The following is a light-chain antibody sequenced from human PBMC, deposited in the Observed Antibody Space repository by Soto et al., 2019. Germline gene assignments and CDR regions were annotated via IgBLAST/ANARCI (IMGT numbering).Light chain of an antibody. CDR3: QQLNNFPRT. CDR1: QGISSY. Sequence: DIQLTQSPSFLSASVGDRVTITCRASQGISSYLAWYQQRPGKAPKLLMYGESTLQSGVPSRFSGSASGTTFTLTINNLQPEDFATYYCQQLNNFPRTFGQGTKVE. CDR2: GES. J-gene: IGKJ1*01. V-gene: IGKV1-9*01.